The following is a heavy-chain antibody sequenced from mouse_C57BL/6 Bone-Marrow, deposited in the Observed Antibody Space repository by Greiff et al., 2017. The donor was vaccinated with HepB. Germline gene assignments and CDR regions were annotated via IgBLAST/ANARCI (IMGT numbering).Heavy chain of an antibody. CDR1: GFTFSDYG. D-gene: IGHD1-1*01. CDR2: ISSGSSTI. V-gene: IGHV5-17*01. Sequence: DVMLVESGGGLVKPGGSLKLSCAASGFTFSDYGMHWVRQAPEKGLEWVAYISSGSSTIYYADTVKGRFTISRDNAKNTLFLQMTSLRSEDTAMYYCARGATVWYFDVWGTGTTVTVSS. J-gene: IGHJ1*03. CDR3: ARGATVWYFDV.